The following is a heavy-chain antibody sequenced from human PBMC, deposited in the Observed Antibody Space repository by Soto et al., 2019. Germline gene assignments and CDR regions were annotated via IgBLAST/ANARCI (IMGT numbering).Heavy chain of an antibody. D-gene: IGHD2-15*01. CDR3: ARDSCSGGSCYLDY. CDR2: IYYSGST. Sequence: PSETLSLTCTVSGGSISSGGYYWSWIRQHPGKGLEWIGYIYYSGSTYYNPSLKSRVTISVDTSKNQFSLKLSSVTAADTAVYYCARDSCSGGSCYLDYWGQGTLVTV. CDR1: GGSISSGGYY. V-gene: IGHV4-31*03. J-gene: IGHJ4*02.